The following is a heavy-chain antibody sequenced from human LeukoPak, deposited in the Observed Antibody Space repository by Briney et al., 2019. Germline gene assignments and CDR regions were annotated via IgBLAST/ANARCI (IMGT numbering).Heavy chain of an antibody. CDR3: ARGGYYGLGNDFRFDP. D-gene: IGHD3-10*01. J-gene: IGHJ5*02. CDR2: INHSGST. V-gene: IGHV4-34*01. Sequence: GSLRLSCAASGFTFSSYEMNWVRQAPGKGLEWIGEINHSGSTNYRPSLKRRVTISVDTSKNQFSLKLSSVTAADTAVYYCARGGYYGLGNDFRFDPWGQGTLVTVSS. CDR1: GFTFSSYE.